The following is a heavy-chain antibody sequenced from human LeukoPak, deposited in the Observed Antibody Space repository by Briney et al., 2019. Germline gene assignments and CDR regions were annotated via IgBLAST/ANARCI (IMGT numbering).Heavy chain of an antibody. J-gene: IGHJ4*02. CDR2: ISGSAGGT. D-gene: IGHD3-22*01. CDR1: GITLSNYG. V-gene: IGHV3-23*01. CDR3: AKRGVVIRVILVGFHKEAYYFDS. Sequence: GGSLRLSCAVSGITLSNYGISWVRQAPGKGLEWVAGISGSAGGTYYADSVKGRFTISRDNAKNTLYLQLNNLRAEDTAVYFCAKRGVVIRVILVGFHKEAYYFDSWGQGALGTVSS.